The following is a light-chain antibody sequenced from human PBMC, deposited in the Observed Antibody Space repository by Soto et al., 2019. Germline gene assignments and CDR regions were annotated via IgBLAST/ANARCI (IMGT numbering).Light chain of an antibody. V-gene: IGKV3-11*01. CDR3: QQRST. Sequence: EIVLTQSPATLSLSPGERATLSCRASQSVSSYLAWYQQKPGQAPRLLIYDASNRATGIPARFSGSGSGTDFTLTLSSLEPEDFAVYYCQQRSTFGQGTRLEI. CDR2: DAS. J-gene: IGKJ5*01. CDR1: QSVSSY.